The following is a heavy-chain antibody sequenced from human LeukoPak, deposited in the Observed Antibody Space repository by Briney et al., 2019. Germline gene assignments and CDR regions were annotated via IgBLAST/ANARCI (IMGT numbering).Heavy chain of an antibody. Sequence: GGSLRLSCAASGFTFSNYEMNWVRQAPARGLEWVSYISSSGSTIYYADSVKGRFTISRDNAKNSLYLQMNSLRAEDTAVYYCARIGYSSSSLDYWGRGTLLIVTS. CDR2: ISSSGSTI. CDR3: ARIGYSSSSLDY. J-gene: IGHJ4*02. V-gene: IGHV3-48*03. D-gene: IGHD6-6*01. CDR1: GFTFSNYE.